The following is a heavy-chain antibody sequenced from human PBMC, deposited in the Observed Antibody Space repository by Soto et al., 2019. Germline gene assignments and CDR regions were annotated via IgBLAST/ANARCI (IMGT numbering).Heavy chain of an antibody. Sequence: QVQLVQSGAEVKKPGSSVKVSCKASGGSFGNSAINWVRQTPEQGLEWLGGFIPVYSTLNYEQKFQGRVTITADESTGTAYMTLSSLASDDTAVYYCATGVIWIGYFTVDSWGQGTRVTVSS. CDR3: ATGVIWIGYFTVDS. CDR2: FIPVYSTL. D-gene: IGHD3-3*01. J-gene: IGHJ4*02. V-gene: IGHV1-69*01. CDR1: GGSFGNSA.